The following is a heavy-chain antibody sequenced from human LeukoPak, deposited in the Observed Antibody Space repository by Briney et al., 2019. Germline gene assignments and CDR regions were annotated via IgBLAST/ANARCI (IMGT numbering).Heavy chain of an antibody. D-gene: IGHD6-13*01. Sequence: GGSLRLSCAAAGFTFDDHTMHWVRQAPGKGLEWVSLISWDGGGTYYEDSVKGRFTISRDNSKTSLYLQMNSLRTDDTALYYCAKGSSSRVKQHFDYWGQGTLVTVSS. CDR3: AKGSSSRVKQHFDY. V-gene: IGHV3-43*01. CDR2: ISWDGGGT. CDR1: GFTFDDHT. J-gene: IGHJ4*02.